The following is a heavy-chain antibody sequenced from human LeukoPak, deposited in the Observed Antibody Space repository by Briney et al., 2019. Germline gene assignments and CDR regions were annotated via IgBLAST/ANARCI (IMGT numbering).Heavy chain of an antibody. CDR3: ARGILWFGGPYFDY. CDR1: GYSISSGYY. J-gene: IGHJ4*02. V-gene: IGHV4-38-2*02. Sequence: SETLSLTCTVSGYSISSGYYWGWIRQPPGKGLEWIGYIYYSGSTNYNPSLKSRVTISVDTSKNQFSLKLSSVTAADTAVYYCARGILWFGGPYFDYWGQGTLVTVSS. CDR2: IYYSGST. D-gene: IGHD3-10*01.